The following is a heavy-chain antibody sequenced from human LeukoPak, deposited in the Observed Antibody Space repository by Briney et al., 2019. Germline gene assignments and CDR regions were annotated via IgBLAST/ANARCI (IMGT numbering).Heavy chain of an antibody. CDR2: IYPGDSDT. V-gene: IGHV5-51*01. CDR1: GYNFTSYW. J-gene: IGHJ4*02. D-gene: IGHD2-2*01. Sequence: PGESLKISCKGSGYNFTSYWIGWVRQMPGKGLEWMGIIYPGDSDTRYSPSFQGQVTISVDKSISTAYLQWSSLKASDTAIYYCAKIDRQYCSRSSCYALDYWGQGTQVTVSS. CDR3: AKIDRQYCSRSSCYALDY.